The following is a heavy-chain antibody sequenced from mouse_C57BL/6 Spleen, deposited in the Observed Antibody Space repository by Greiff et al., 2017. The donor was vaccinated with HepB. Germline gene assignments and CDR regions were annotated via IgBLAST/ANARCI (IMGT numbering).Heavy chain of an antibody. J-gene: IGHJ3*01. CDR1: GYAFSSSW. D-gene: IGHD2-2*01. V-gene: IGHV1-82*01. Sequence: QVQLQRSGPELVKPGASVKISCKASGYAFSSSWMNWVKQRPGKGLEWIGRIYPGDGDTNYNGKFKGKATLTADKSSSTAYMQLSSLTSEDSAVYFCARGGYYGYPLFAYWGQGTLVTVSA. CDR3: ARGGYYGYPLFAY. CDR2: IYPGDGDT.